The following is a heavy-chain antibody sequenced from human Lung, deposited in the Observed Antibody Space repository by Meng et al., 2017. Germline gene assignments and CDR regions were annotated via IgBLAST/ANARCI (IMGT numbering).Heavy chain of an antibody. Sequence: VQVGQSGAEVKKPGASVKVSCKASGYTFPDYWLHWVRRAPGQGLEWMGRINPKSGDTHYAQRFQGRVTMTGDTSISTAYMELSGLRSDDTAMYYCARDEDISAAGKLFGDYWGQGTLVTVSS. CDR2: INPKSGDT. CDR3: ARDEDISAAGKLFGDY. V-gene: IGHV1-2*06. CDR1: GYTFPDYW. J-gene: IGHJ4*02. D-gene: IGHD6-13*01.